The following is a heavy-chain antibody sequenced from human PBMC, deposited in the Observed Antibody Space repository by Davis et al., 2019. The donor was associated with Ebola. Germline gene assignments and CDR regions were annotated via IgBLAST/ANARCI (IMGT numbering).Heavy chain of an antibody. Sequence: ASVKVSCKASGYTFTSYYMHWVRQAPGQGLEWMGIINPSGGSTSYAQKFQGRVTMTRDTSTSTVYMELSSLRSEDTAVYYCARRTYYYDSSGYYYAYFDYWGQGTLVTVSS. V-gene: IGHV1-46*01. CDR1: GYTFTSYY. D-gene: IGHD3-22*01. J-gene: IGHJ4*02. CDR2: INPSGGST. CDR3: ARRTYYYDSSGYYYAYFDY.